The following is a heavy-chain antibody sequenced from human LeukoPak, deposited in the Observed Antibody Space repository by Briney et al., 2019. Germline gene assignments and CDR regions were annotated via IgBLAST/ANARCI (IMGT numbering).Heavy chain of an antibody. J-gene: IGHJ4*02. CDR1: GASISRYY. V-gene: IGHV4-59*01. CDR3: ARVGSYSFDY. Sequence: SETLSLTCTVSGASISRYYWSWIRQPPGKGLEWIGYIYYSGITRYNPSLKSRLTMSVDTSKNQFSLKLSSVTAADTAVYYCARVGSYSFDYWGQGTLVTVSA. CDR2: IYYSGIT. D-gene: IGHD6-13*01.